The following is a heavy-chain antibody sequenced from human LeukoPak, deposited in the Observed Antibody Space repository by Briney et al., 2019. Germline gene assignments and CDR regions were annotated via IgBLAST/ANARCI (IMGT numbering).Heavy chain of an antibody. CDR3: ARQVTAAGTTLFDY. CDR2: IYPGNSDT. D-gene: IGHD6-13*01. CDR1: GYSFTSYY. J-gene: IGHJ4*02. Sequence: GESLKISCKGSGYSFTSYYIAWVRQMPGKGLEWMGVIYPGNSDTKYSPSFQGQVTISADKSISTAYLEWSSLKASDTAMYYCARQVTAAGTTLFDYWGQGTLVTVSS. V-gene: IGHV5-51*01.